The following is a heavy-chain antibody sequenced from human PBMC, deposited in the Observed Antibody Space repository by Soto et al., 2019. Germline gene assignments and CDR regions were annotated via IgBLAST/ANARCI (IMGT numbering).Heavy chain of an antibody. Sequence: EVQLVESGGGLVKPGGSLRLSCAASGFTFNKYSMNWVRQAPGKGLEWVSSITSNANRIYYADSVKGRFTISRDNAQKSVYLQMNSLRVGDTAVYYCARESDFDFWSSNYIDVMDVWGQGTTVTVSS. D-gene: IGHD3-3*01. V-gene: IGHV3-21*02. CDR3: ARESDFDFWSSNYIDVMDV. CDR1: GFTFNKYS. CDR2: ITSNANRI. J-gene: IGHJ6*02.